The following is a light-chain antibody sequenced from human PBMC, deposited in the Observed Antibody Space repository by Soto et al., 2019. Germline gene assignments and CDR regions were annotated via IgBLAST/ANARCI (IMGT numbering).Light chain of an antibody. V-gene: IGKV3-20*01. CDR1: QSVSSTY. J-gene: IGKJ1*01. CDR2: GAS. Sequence: EIVLTQSRGTLSLSRWERATLSCMASQSVSSTYLAWYQQKNGQAPRLLLYGASTRATGIPDRFSGSGYGTDFNLTISRLETEDFAVYYCQQYLSSPWTFGQGTKVDIK. CDR3: QQYLSSPWT.